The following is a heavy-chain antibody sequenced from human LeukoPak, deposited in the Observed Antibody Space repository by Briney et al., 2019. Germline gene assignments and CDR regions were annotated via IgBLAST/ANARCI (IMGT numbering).Heavy chain of an antibody. J-gene: IGHJ4*02. CDR2: IYYSGST. Sequence: PSETLSLTCTVSGGSISSYYWSWIRQPPGKGLECIGYIYYSGSTNYNPSLKSRVTISVDTSKNQFSLKLSSVTAADTAVYYCARRYSYGSSLVYFDYWGQGTLVTVSS. CDR1: GGSISSYY. V-gene: IGHV4-59*01. D-gene: IGHD5-18*01. CDR3: ARRYSYGSSLVYFDY.